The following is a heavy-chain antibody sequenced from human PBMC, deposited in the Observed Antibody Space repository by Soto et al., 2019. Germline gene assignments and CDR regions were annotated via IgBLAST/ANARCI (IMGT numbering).Heavy chain of an antibody. J-gene: IGHJ4*02. V-gene: IGHV3-9*01. D-gene: IGHD2-2*01. Sequence: EVQLVESGGGLVQPGRSLRLSCAASGFTFDDYAMHWFRQAPGKGLEWVSGIRWNSGSIGYADAVKGRFTISRDNAKNSLYREMSSLRAEDTALYYCAKVRGTYCTSTSCYFDYWGQGTLVTVSS. CDR1: GFTFDDYA. CDR2: IRWNSGSI. CDR3: AKVRGTYCTSTSCYFDY.